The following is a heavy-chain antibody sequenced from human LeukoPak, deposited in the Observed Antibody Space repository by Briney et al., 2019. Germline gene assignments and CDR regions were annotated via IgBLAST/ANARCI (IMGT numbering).Heavy chain of an antibody. V-gene: IGHV3-7*04. CDR2: IKQDGSEI. CDR3: ARADYGGNLFFDY. Sequence: GGSLRLSCAASGFTLSSYWMSWVRQAPGKGLEWVANIKQDGSEINYVDSVKGRFTVSRDNAKNSMLLQMNSLRAEDTAVYYCARADYGGNLFFDYWGQGALVTVSS. J-gene: IGHJ4*02. D-gene: IGHD4-23*01. CDR1: GFTLSSYW.